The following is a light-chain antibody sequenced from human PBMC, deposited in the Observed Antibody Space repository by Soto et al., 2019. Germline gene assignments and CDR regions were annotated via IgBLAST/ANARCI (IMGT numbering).Light chain of an antibody. V-gene: IGLV2-14*01. CDR3: SSYKSSSTYV. J-gene: IGLJ1*01. CDR1: SSDVGGYNY. CDR2: DVS. Sequence: QSALTQPASVSGSPGQSITISCTGTSSDVGGYNYVSWYQQHPGKAPKLMIYDVSNRPSGVSNRFSGSKSGNTASLTISGLQADYEADYYCSSYKSSSTYVFGTVTKVTVL.